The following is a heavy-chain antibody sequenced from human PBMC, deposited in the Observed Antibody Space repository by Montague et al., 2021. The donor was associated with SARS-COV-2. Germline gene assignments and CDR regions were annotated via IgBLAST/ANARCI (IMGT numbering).Heavy chain of an antibody. CDR1: GFTFSSYC. CDR2: ISSSSSYI. CDR3: ARLLNYDILTGFSLDY. V-gene: IGHV3-21*01. Sequence: SLRLSCAASGFTFSSYCMNWVRQAPGKGLEWVSSISSSSSYIYYADSVKGRFTISRDNAKNSLYLQMNSLRAEDTAVYYCARLLNYDILTGFSLDYWGQGTLVTVSS. J-gene: IGHJ4*02. D-gene: IGHD3-9*01.